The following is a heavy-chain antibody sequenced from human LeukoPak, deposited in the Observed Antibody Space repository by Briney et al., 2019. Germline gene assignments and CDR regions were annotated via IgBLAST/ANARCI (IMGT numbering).Heavy chain of an antibody. CDR3: ARDALVGVYYFDL. J-gene: IGHJ4*02. Sequence: SETLSLTCTVSGGSIRSSTYYWGWIRQPPGKGLEWIGSIYYSGSTYYTPSLKSRVTISVDTSKNQFSLKLSSVTAADTAVYYCARDALVGVYYFDLWGQGTLVTVS. CDR1: GGSIRSSTYY. V-gene: IGHV4-39*07. D-gene: IGHD1-26*01. CDR2: IYYSGST.